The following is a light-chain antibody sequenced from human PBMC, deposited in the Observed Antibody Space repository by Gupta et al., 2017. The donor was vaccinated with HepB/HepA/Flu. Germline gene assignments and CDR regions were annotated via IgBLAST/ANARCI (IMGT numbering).Light chain of an antibody. CDR1: SLGSSY. J-gene: IGLJ2*01. CDR3: HSRETIDNLSA. V-gene: IGLV3-19*01. Sequence: SELTQDPAVSVALGQTVRITCQGDSLGSSYANWYQQKPGQAPLFVLYGENSRPSGIPDRFSGSRSGNTASLTITGAQPEDEADYYCHSRETIDNLSAFGGGTKLTVL. CDR2: GEN.